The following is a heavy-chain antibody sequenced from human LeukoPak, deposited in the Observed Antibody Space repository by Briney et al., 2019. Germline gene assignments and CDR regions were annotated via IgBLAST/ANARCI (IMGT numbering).Heavy chain of an antibody. J-gene: IGHJ3*02. D-gene: IGHD2-2*01. Sequence: SQTLSLTCTVSGGSISSGGYYWSWIRQHPGKGLEWIGYIYYSGSTYYNPSLKSRVTISVDTSKNQFFLKLSSVTAADTAVYYCARDNVVLDCSSTSCLNMKGAFDIWGQGTMVTVSS. CDR1: GGSISSGGYY. CDR2: IYYSGST. CDR3: ARDNVVLDCSSTSCLNMKGAFDI. V-gene: IGHV4-31*03.